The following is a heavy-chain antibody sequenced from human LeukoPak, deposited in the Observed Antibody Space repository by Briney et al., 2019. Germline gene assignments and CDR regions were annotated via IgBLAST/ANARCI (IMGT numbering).Heavy chain of an antibody. Sequence: SESLCLTCAVSGGSISSGGYSGSWIRQPPGKCLEWIGYIYHSGSTYYNPSLKSRVTISVDRSKNQFSLNLSSVTAADTAVYYCARYYFGSEVDYWGQGTLVTVSS. CDR2: IYHSGST. D-gene: IGHD3-10*01. CDR1: GGSISSGGYS. J-gene: IGHJ4*02. CDR3: ARYYFGSEVDY. V-gene: IGHV4-30-2*01.